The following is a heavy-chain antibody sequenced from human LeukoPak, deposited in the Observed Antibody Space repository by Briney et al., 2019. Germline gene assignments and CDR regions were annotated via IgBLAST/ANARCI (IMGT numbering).Heavy chain of an antibody. J-gene: IGHJ6*02. CDR1: GDSVSSITAA. D-gene: IGHD6-19*01. CDR3: ARQYSSGWSYYYGLDV. V-gene: IGHV6-1*01. Sequence: SQTLSLTCAISGDSVSSITAAWNWIRQSPSRGLEWLGRTYYRSKWYNDYAVSVKSRITINPDTSRNQVSPQLNSVTPEDTAVYYCARQYSSGWSYYYGLDVWGQGTTVTVSS. CDR2: TYYRSKWYN.